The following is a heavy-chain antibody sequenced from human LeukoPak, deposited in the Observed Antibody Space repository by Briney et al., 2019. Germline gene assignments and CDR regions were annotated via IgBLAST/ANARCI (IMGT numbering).Heavy chain of an antibody. CDR1: GYTFTSYA. D-gene: IGHD3-10*01. CDR2: IDTNTGNP. Sequence: ASVKVSCKASGYTFTSYAMNWVRQAPGQGLEWMGWIDTNTGNPTYAQGFTGRFVFSLDTSVSTAYLQISSLKAEDTAVYYCARDRVLLWFGESYYFDYWGQGTLVTVSS. J-gene: IGHJ4*02. V-gene: IGHV7-4-1*02. CDR3: ARDRVLLWFGESYYFDY.